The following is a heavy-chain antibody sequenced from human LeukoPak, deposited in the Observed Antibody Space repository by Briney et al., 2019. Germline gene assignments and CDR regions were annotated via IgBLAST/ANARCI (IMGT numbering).Heavy chain of an antibody. Sequence: GESLQISCKGSGYSFTSYWIGWVRQMPGKGLEWMGIIYPGDSDTRYSPSFQGQVSISADKSISTAYLQWSSLKASDTAMYYCARGAYDSSGYYYGPAEYFQHWGQGTLVTVSS. V-gene: IGHV5-51*01. CDR2: IYPGDSDT. J-gene: IGHJ1*01. CDR1: GYSFTSYW. D-gene: IGHD3-22*01. CDR3: ARGAYDSSGYYYGPAEYFQH.